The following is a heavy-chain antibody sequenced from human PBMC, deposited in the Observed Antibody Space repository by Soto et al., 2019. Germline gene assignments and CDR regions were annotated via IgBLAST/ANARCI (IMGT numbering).Heavy chain of an antibody. CDR2: IYYSGST. D-gene: IGHD2-15*01. V-gene: IGHV4-39*01. CDR3: ARRRGVEASSLIDY. Sequence: SEALSLTCTVSGGSISSSSYYWGWIRQPPGKGLEWIGSIYYSGSTYYNPSLKSRVTISVDTSKNQVSLNLRSVTAADTAVYYCARRRGVEASSLIDYWGQGTLVTVS. CDR1: GGSISSSSYY. J-gene: IGHJ4*02.